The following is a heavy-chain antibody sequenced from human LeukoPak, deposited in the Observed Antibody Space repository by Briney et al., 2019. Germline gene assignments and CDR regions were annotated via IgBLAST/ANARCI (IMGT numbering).Heavy chain of an antibody. CDR3: SRGGYVVNWFDP. V-gene: IGHV4-30-4*01. CDR1: GGSIISGDYY. Sequence: SETLSPTCSVSGGSIISGDYYWTWIRQPPGKGLEWIGYIYHTGSTYYNPSHKSRITISLDTSKNQFSLRLNSVTAADTAVYYCSRGGYVVNWFDPWGQGTLVTVSS. J-gene: IGHJ5*02. D-gene: IGHD5-12*01. CDR2: IYHTGST.